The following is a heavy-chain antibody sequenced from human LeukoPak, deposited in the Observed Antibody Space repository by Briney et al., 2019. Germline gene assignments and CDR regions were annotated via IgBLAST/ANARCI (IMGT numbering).Heavy chain of an antibody. D-gene: IGHD5-18*01. Sequence: SETLSLTCAVYGGSFSGYYWSWIRQPPGKGLEWIGEINHSGSTNHNPSLKSRVTISVDTSKNQFSLKLSSVTAADTAVYYCARGVDTAMVTEYDYWGQGTLVTVSS. J-gene: IGHJ4*02. CDR1: GGSFSGYY. V-gene: IGHV4-34*01. CDR3: ARGVDTAMVTEYDY. CDR2: INHSGST.